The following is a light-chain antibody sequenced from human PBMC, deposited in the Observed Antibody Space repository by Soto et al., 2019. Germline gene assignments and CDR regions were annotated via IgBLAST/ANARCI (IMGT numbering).Light chain of an antibody. CDR3: QQYDNLLALT. CDR2: DAS. CDR1: QDISNY. J-gene: IGKJ4*01. Sequence: DIQMTQSPSSLSASVGDRVTITCQASQDISNYLNWYQQKPGKAPKLLIYDASNLETGVPSRFSGSGSGTDFTFDISSLQAEDIATYYCQQYDNLLALTFGGGTKVEIK. V-gene: IGKV1-33*01.